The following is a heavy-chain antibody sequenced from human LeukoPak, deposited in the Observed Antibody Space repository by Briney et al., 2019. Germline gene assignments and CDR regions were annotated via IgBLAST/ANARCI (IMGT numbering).Heavy chain of an antibody. D-gene: IGHD6-19*01. J-gene: IGHJ6*03. CDR3: ARRPAVAGKGWYYYYYMDV. Sequence: SETLSLTCAVSGYSISSGYYWGWIRQPPGKGLEWIGSIYHSGSTYYNPSLKSRVTISVDTSKNQFSLKLSSVTAADTAVYYCARRPAVAGKGWYYYYYMDVWGKGTTVTVSS. CDR1: GYSISSGYY. CDR2: IYHSGST. V-gene: IGHV4-38-2*01.